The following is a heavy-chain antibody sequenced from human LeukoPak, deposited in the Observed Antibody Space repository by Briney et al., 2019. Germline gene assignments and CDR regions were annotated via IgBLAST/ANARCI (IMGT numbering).Heavy chain of an antibody. V-gene: IGHV3-21*04. D-gene: IGHD1-26*01. Sequence: GGSLRLSCAASAFSLKNYNMNWVRQDPGKGLEWVSSISYTGTYIYYADSVKGRFTVSRDNAQNSVYLQMNSLRVEDTAIYYCVRDRGTYRPIDYWGQGTLVTVSS. J-gene: IGHJ4*02. CDR3: VRDRGTYRPIDY. CDR1: AFSLKNYN. CDR2: ISYTGTYI.